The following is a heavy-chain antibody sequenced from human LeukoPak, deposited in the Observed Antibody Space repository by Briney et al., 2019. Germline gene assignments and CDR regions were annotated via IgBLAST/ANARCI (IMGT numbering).Heavy chain of an antibody. V-gene: IGHV4-61*02. J-gene: IGHJ4*02. D-gene: IGHD3-22*01. CDR2: IHTSGST. CDR3: ALISEGYYDSSGYPYFDY. Sequence: ASQTLSLTCTVSGGSISSGSYYWSWIRQPAGKGLEWIGRIHTSGSTNYNFSLKSRVTISVDTSKNQFSLKLSSVTAADTAVYYCALISEGYYDSSGYPYFDYWGQGTLVTVSS. CDR1: GGSISSGSYY.